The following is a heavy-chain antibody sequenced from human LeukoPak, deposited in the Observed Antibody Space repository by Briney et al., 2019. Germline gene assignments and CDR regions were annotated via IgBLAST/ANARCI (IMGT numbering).Heavy chain of an antibody. V-gene: IGHV3-7*01. CDR1: GFSVSGYW. CDR3: AREWQGGIAAAGTRIEGDY. J-gene: IGHJ4*02. Sequence: GGSLRLSCAVSGFSVSGYWMTWVRQAPGKGLEWVANIKQDGSEKNYVDSVKGRFTISRGNAENSLFLQMNSLRVEDTAVYYCAREWQGGIAAAGTRIEGDYWGQGTLVAVSS. D-gene: IGHD6-13*01. CDR2: IKQDGSEK.